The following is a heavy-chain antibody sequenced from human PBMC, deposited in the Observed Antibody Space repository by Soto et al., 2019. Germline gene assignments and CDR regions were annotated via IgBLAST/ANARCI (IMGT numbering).Heavy chain of an antibody. J-gene: IGHJ4*02. CDR1: GGSVSSVSYY. Sequence: PSDTLSLTFTVSGGSVSSVSYYWSWIRQPPGKGLELIGYIYYSGSTNYKPSLKSRVTISVETSKNQFSLKLSSVTAADTALYYCARGGDGGFKXDYWGQGTLVTXS. CDR2: IYYSGST. V-gene: IGHV4-61*01. CDR3: ARGGDGGFKXDY. D-gene: IGHD2-21*02.